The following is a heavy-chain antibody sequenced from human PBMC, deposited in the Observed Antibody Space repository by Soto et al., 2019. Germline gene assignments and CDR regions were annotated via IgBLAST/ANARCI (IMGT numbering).Heavy chain of an antibody. J-gene: IGHJ4*02. D-gene: IGHD3-3*01. V-gene: IGHV2-5*02. Sequence: QITLNESGPTVVRPTETLTLTCRFSGFSLTTRGVGVGWIRQSPGKAPDWLALIYWEYDKRNSASMKSRLTITKDTSKNQVVLTVSDLDPTDTATYYCAHRVLRTVFGLVTTTAIYFDFWGQGTPVAVSS. CDR2: IYWEYDK. CDR1: GFSLTTRGVG. CDR3: AHRVLRTVFGLVTTTAIYFDF.